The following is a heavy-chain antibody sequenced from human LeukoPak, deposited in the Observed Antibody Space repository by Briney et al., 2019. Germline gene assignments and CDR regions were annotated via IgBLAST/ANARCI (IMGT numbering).Heavy chain of an antibody. CDR1: GGAISSYY. CDR2: IYYSGST. CDR3: ARVPSPVVVPDYIWFDP. Sequence: SETLSLTCTVSGGAISSYYWSWIRQPPGKGLEWSGYIYYSGSTNYNPSLKSRVTISVDTSKNQFSLQLSSVTAADAAVYYCARVPSPVVVPDYIWFDPWGQGTLVTVSS. J-gene: IGHJ5*02. V-gene: IGHV4-59*01. D-gene: IGHD2-2*01.